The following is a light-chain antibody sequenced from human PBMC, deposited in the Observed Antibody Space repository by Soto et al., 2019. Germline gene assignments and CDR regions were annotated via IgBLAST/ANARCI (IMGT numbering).Light chain of an antibody. Sequence: EIVLTQSPGTLSLSPGGRATLSCRASQSVSSGYLAWYQQKPGQAPRLLIYAASIRATGIPDRFSGSGSGTDFTLTISRLEPEDFAVYYCQQRSNWLTFGGGTKVEIK. V-gene: IGKV3D-20*02. CDR2: AAS. CDR1: QSVSSGY. J-gene: IGKJ4*01. CDR3: QQRSNWLT.